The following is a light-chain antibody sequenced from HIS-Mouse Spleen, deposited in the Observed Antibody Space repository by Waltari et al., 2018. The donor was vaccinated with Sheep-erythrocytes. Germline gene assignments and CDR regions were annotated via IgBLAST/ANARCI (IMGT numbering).Light chain of an antibody. J-gene: IGKJ4*01. CDR1: QSVLYSSNNKNY. Sequence: DIVMTQSPDSLAVSLGERATINCKSSQSVLYSSNNKNYLAWYQQKPGQTPKLLIYWAYTRESGVPDRFSGSGSGTEFTLTISSLQAEDVAVYYCQQYYSTPLTFGGGTKVEIK. CDR2: WAY. CDR3: QQYYSTPLT. V-gene: IGKV4-1*01.